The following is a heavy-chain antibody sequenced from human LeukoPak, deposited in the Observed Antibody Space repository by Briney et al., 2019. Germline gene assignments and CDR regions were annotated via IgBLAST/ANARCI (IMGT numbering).Heavy chain of an antibody. D-gene: IGHD3-3*01. V-gene: IGHV3-48*01. J-gene: IGHJ4*02. CDR1: GFTFSSYS. CDR2: ISSSSTI. Sequence: GGSLRLSCAASGFTFSSYSMNWVRQAPGKGLEWVSYISSSSTIYYADSVKGRFTISRDNAKNSLYLQMNSLRAEDTAVYYCASLVSSFWSGKSTYDFDYWGQGTLVTVSS. CDR3: ASLVSSFWSGKSTYDFDY.